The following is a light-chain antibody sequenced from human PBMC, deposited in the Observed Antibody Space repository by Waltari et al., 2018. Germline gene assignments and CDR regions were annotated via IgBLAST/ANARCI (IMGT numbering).Light chain of an antibody. J-gene: IGLJ3*02. V-gene: IGLV2-23*02. CDR2: YVT. CDR1: SSNIGDYNL. CDR3: CSYSTSGSWM. Sequence: QSALTQPASVSGSPRQSITIPCTGTSSNIGDYNLVSWFQHHPGKVPQLVMYYVTKRPSGISDRFSGSKSGNTASLTISTLQADDEADYYCCSYSTSGSWMFGGGTKVTVL.